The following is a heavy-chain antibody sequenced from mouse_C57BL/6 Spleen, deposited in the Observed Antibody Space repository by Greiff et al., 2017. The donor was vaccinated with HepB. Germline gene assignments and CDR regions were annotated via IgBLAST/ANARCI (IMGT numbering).Heavy chain of an antibody. V-gene: IGHV5-4*01. CDR1: GFTFSSYA. J-gene: IGHJ2*01. D-gene: IGHD1-1*01. CDR3: ARDRGDGSSLYYFDY. CDR2: ISDGGSYT. Sequence: EVKLMESGGGLVKPGGSLKLSCAASGFTFSSYAMSWVRQTPEKRLEWVATISDGGSYTYYPDNVKGRFTISRDNAKNNLYLQMSHLKSEDTAMYYCARDRGDGSSLYYFDYWGQGTTLTVSS.